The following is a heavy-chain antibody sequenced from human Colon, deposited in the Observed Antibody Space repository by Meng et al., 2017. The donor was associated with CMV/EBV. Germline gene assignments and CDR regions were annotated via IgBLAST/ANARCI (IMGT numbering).Heavy chain of an antibody. CDR1: GFAFSNYG. Sequence: GGSLRLSCAASGFAFSNYGMHWVRQAPGRGLEWVAYTRPDGSNKFYADSVKGRFTISRDNAKNSLYLQMNSLRAEDTAVYYCARWRGGTHDYWGQGTLVTVSS. V-gene: IGHV3-30*02. D-gene: IGHD1-1*01. CDR2: TRPDGSNK. CDR3: ARWRGGTHDY. J-gene: IGHJ4*02.